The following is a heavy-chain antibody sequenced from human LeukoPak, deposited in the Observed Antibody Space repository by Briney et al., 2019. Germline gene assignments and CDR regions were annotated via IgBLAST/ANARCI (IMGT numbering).Heavy chain of an antibody. Sequence: PSETLSLTCTVSGVSISSHYCSWIRQPPGKGLEWIGYIYFSGSTNYNPSLKSRVTISLDTSKNQFSLKLSSVTAADTAVYYCARGSGPVAATNWGQGTLVTVSS. V-gene: IGHV4-59*11. J-gene: IGHJ4*02. CDR1: GVSISSHY. CDR2: IYFSGST. CDR3: ARGSGPVAATN. D-gene: IGHD6-19*01.